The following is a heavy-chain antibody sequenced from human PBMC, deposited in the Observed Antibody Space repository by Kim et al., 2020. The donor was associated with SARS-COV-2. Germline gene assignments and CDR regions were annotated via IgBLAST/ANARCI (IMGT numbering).Heavy chain of an antibody. V-gene: IGHV3-33*08. Sequence: GGSLRLSCAASGFTFRSYGMHWVRQAPGKGLEWVAIIWYDGSNKYYADSVKGRFTISRDNSKNTLYLQMNSLRVDDTAVYYCTTVAGRDGSSWYIDYWGQGSLVTVSS. CDR2: IWYDGSNK. J-gene: IGHJ4*02. D-gene: IGHD6-13*01. CDR1: GFTFRSYG. CDR3: TTVAGRDGSSWYIDY.